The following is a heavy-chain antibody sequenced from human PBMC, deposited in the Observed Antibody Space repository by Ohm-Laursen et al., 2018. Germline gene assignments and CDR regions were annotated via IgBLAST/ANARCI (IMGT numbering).Heavy chain of an antibody. V-gene: IGHV3-33*01. CDR1: GFTFSTYG. CDR2: IWYDGSNE. D-gene: IGHD5-12*01. J-gene: IGHJ4*02. Sequence: SLRLSCSASGFTFSTYGMHWVRQAPGKGLEWVAVIWYDGSNEYYADSVKGRFTISRDNAKNSLYLQMNSLRAEDTAVYYCARGGYSGYDWGQGTLVTVSS. CDR3: ARGGYSGYD.